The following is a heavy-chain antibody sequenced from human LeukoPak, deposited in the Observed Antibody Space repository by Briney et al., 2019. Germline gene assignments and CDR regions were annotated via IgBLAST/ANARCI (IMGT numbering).Heavy chain of an antibody. V-gene: IGHV3-30-3*01. Sequence: SCKASGYTFTGYYMHWVRQAPGKGLEWVAVISYDGSNKYYADSVKGRFTISRDNSKNTLYLQMNSLRAEDTAVYYCAREEVGDCSGGSCYYYYGMDVWGQGTTVTVSS. CDR1: GYTFTGYY. J-gene: IGHJ6*02. CDR2: ISYDGSNK. CDR3: AREEVGDCSGGSCYYYYGMDV. D-gene: IGHD2-15*01.